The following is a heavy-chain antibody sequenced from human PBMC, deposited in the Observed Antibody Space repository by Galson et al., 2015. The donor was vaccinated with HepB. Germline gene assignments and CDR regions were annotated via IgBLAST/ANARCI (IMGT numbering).Heavy chain of an antibody. D-gene: IGHD3-22*01. CDR1: GYTFTGYY. CDR3: ATAMYYYDSSGYYYGAYWFDP. J-gene: IGHJ5*02. V-gene: IGHV1-2*02. Sequence: SVKVSCKASGYTFTGYYMHWVRQAPGQGLEWMGWINPNSGGTNYAQKFQGRVTMTRDTSISTAYMELSRLRSDDTAVYYCATAMYYYDSSGYYYGAYWFDPWGQGTLVTVSS. CDR2: INPNSGGT.